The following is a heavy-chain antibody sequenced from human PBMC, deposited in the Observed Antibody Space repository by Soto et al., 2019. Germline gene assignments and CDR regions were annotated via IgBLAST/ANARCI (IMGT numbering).Heavy chain of an antibody. CDR3: ARGPMVLTRSCFDS. J-gene: IGHJ4*02. D-gene: IGHD3-10*01. CDR2: ISSSGNT. V-gene: IGHV4-59*12. Sequence: SETLSLTCTVSDGSISNVYCSWIRQPRGKGLEWIGYISSSGNTNYNPSLKSRFSISVDTSKNQFSLNLTSVTAADTAVYYCARGPMVLTRSCFDSWGQGTPVTVSS. CDR1: DGSISNVY.